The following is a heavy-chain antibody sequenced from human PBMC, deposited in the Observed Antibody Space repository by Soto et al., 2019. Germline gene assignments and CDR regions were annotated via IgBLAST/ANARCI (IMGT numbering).Heavy chain of an antibody. CDR1: GGSVSSGSDY. Sequence: QVQLQESGPGLVKPSETLSLTCTVSGGSVSSGSDYWSWIRQPPGKGLEWIGYIYYRGSTNYNPSPKGRGTISVDTSKNQFSLTLSSVTAADSAVYYCARGLQLWTLDYWGQGTLVTVSS. D-gene: IGHD5-18*01. CDR2: IYYRGST. V-gene: IGHV4-61*01. J-gene: IGHJ4*02. CDR3: ARGLQLWTLDY.